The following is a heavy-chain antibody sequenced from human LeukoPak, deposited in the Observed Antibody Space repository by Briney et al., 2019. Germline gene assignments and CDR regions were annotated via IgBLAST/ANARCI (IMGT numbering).Heavy chain of an antibody. Sequence: TGGSLRLSCAASGFTSSSYGMHWVRQAPGKGLEWVAFIRYDGTNKYYTDSVKGRFTISRDNSKNTLYLQMNSLRAEDTAVYYCATQPEKRGYNYAFDYWGQGTLVTVSS. CDR1: GFTSSSYG. D-gene: IGHD5-18*01. CDR3: ATQPEKRGYNYAFDY. CDR2: IRYDGTNK. J-gene: IGHJ4*02. V-gene: IGHV3-30*02.